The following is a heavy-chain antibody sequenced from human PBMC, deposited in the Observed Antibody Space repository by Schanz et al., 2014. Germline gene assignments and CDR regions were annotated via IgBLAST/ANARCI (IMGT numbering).Heavy chain of an antibody. D-gene: IGHD1-26*01. CDR1: GYTFTRSG. J-gene: IGHJ4*02. Sequence: QVHLVQSGSELKKPGASVKVSCKASGYTFTRSGISWVRQAPGQGLEWMGWIGGSDGKTKFAQKLQGRVTMTTDTSTSTVYMEMRSLTSDDSAVYYCARDRDQWDGNYLDYWGQGTLVTVSS. CDR3: ARDRDQWDGNYLDY. V-gene: IGHV1-18*01. CDR2: IGGSDGKT.